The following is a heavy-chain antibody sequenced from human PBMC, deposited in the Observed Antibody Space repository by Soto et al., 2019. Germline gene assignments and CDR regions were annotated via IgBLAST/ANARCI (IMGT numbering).Heavy chain of an antibody. CDR1: GGSISSGDW. CDR3: GRRGCDSILGSLDY. Sequence: QVQLQESGPGLVKPSGTLSLTWAVSGGSISSGDWCWSWVRQSPGKGLEWIGEIYYSGSTTYNPSLMMRVTKSSDKSENQFALRLSSVTAADTAVYYCGRRGCDSILGSLDYWGQGTLVTVSS. D-gene: IGHD2-21*02. V-gene: IGHV4-4*02. CDR2: IYYSGST. J-gene: IGHJ4*02.